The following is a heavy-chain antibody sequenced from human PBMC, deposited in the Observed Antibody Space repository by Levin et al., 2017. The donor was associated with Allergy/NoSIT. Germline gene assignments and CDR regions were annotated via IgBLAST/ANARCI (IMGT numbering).Heavy chain of an antibody. D-gene: IGHD1-26*01. CDR3: AKDLRDRSRGSYGN. CDR1: GFTFSYYA. V-gene: IGHV3-23*01. J-gene: IGHJ4*02. CDR2: ISVSGSGGST. Sequence: GESLKISCAASGFTFSYYAMSWVRQAPGKGLEWVSAISVSGSGGSTYYADSMKGRFTISRDNSKNTLYLQMNSLRAEDTAVYYCAKDLRDRSRGSYGNWGQGTLVTVSS.